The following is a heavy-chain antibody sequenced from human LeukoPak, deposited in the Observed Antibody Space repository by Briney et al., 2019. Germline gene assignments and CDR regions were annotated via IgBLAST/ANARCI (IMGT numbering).Heavy chain of an antibody. CDR1: GFTFRSYA. Sequence: GGSLRLSCAASGFTFRSYAMHWVRQAPGKGLEWEAAISYDGSNKKYADSVKGRFTISRDNSKNTLYLQMNSLRAEDTAVYYCAKVLEDNYYDSSGYHLDYWGQGTLVTVSS. D-gene: IGHD3-22*01. V-gene: IGHV3-30*04. CDR3: AKVLEDNYYDSSGYHLDY. CDR2: ISYDGSNK. J-gene: IGHJ4*02.